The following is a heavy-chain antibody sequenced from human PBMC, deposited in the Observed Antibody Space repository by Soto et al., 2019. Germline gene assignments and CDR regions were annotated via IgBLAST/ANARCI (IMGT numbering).Heavy chain of an antibody. CDR2: INHTGGT. CDR1: GGSVNGYY. V-gene: IGHV4-34*01. J-gene: IGHJ5*02. Sequence: SETLSLTCAVYGGSVNGYYWNWIRQPPGKGLEWIGEINHTGGTHYNPSLKSRVTMSVDKPKNQFSLRLSSVTAADKAIYYCATRITVFGLLIHPFDPWGQANQVTVSS. CDR3: ATRITVFGLLIHPFDP. D-gene: IGHD3-3*01.